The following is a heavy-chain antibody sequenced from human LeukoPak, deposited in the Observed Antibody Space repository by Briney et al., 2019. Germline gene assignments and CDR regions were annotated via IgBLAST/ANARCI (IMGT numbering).Heavy chain of an antibody. CDR1: GYTFTSYG. Sequence: ASVKVSCKASGYTFTSYGISWVRQAPGQGLEWMGWNSAYNGNTNYAQKLQGRVTMTTDTSTSTAYMELRSLRSDDTAVYYCARDLTGFFWFDPWGQGTLVTVSS. V-gene: IGHV1-18*01. J-gene: IGHJ5*02. CDR3: ARDLTGFFWFDP. CDR2: NSAYNGNT. D-gene: IGHD7-27*01.